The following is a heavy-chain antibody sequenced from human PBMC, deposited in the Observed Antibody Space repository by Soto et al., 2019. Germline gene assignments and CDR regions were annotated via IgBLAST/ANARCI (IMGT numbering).Heavy chain of an antibody. CDR1: GYTFTSYA. CDR2: INAGNGNT. CDR3: ARVGIVGGYWYFDL. V-gene: IGHV1-3*01. J-gene: IGHJ2*01. D-gene: IGHD1-26*01. Sequence: ASVKVSCKASGYTFTSYAMHWVRQAPGQRLDWMGWINAGNGNTKYSQKFQGRVTITRDTSASTAYMELSSLRSEDTAVYYCARVGIVGGYWYFDLWGRGTLVTVSS.